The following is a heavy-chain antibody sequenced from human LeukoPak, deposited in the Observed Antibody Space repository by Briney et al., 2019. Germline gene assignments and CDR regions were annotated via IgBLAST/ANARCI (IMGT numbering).Heavy chain of an antibody. V-gene: IGHV4-34*01. CDR3: ARGGSGWYRGPKPVDY. D-gene: IGHD6-19*01. Sequence: PSETLSLTCAVYGGSFSGYYWSWIRQPPGKGLEWIGEINHSGSTNYNPSLKSRVTISVDTSKNQFSLKLSSVTAADTAVYYCARGGSGWYRGPKPVDYWGQGTLVTVSS. CDR1: GGSFSGYY. J-gene: IGHJ4*02. CDR2: INHSGST.